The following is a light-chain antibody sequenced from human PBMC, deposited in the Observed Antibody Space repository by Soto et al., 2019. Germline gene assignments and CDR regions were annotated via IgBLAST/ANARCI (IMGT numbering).Light chain of an antibody. CDR2: DNY. V-gene: IGLV1-51*01. CDR3: ATWDSSLFAVV. J-gene: IGLJ2*01. CDR1: SSNIGNNY. Sequence: QSVLTQPPSVSAAPGQKVTISCSGSSSNIGNNYVYWYQQVPGTAPKLLIYDNYERPPGIPDRFSGSKSGTSATLGITGPQTGDEADYYCATWDSSLFAVVFGGGPKLTVL.